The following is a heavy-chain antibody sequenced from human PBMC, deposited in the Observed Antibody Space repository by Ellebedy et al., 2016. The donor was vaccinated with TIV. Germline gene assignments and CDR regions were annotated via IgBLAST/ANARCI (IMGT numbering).Heavy chain of an antibody. CDR3: AREGVNGHFDY. CDR2: IIPIFGTA. Sequence: AASVKVSCKASGGTFSSYAISWVRQAPGQGLEWMGGIIPIFGTANYAQKFQGRVTMTRDTSTSTVYMELSSLRSEDTAVYYCAREGVNGHFDYWGQGTLVTVSS. CDR1: GGTFSSYA. D-gene: IGHD3-16*01. J-gene: IGHJ4*02. V-gene: IGHV1-69*05.